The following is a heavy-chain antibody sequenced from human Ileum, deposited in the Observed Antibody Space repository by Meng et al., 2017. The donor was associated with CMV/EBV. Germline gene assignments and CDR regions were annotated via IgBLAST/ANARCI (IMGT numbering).Heavy chain of an antibody. CDR3: ARGSPSCSSTSCSYYYYYYGMDV. Sequence: ASVKVSCKASGYTFTGYYMHWVRQAPGQGLEWMGWINPNSGGTNYAKKFQGRVTMTRDTSISTAYMELSRLRSDDTAVYSCARGSPSCSSTSCSYYYYYYGMDVWGQGTTVTVSS. CDR1: GYTFTGYY. J-gene: IGHJ6*02. D-gene: IGHD2-2*01. CDR2: INPNSGGT. V-gene: IGHV1-2*02.